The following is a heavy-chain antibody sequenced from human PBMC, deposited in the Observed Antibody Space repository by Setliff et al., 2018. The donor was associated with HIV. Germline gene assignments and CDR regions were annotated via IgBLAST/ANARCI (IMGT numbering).Heavy chain of an antibody. CDR2: VYNSGIT. Sequence: SETLSLTCAVSGGSVSSPSYYWGWIRQPPGKGLEWIGSVYNSGITFKNPSLKSRVSILVDRSGNQFSLRLTSVTAADTAVYYCATCRHRPSNWFDPWGQGTVVTVSS. J-gene: IGHJ5*02. CDR3: ATCRHRPSNWFDP. CDR1: GGSVSSPSYY. V-gene: IGHV4-39*07.